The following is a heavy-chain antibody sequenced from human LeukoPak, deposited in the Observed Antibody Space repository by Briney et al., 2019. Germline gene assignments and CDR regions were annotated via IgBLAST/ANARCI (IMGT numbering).Heavy chain of an antibody. V-gene: IGHV3-23*01. CDR2: TSSSDAGT. Sequence: GGSLRLSCAASGFTLSTYAMSWVRQTPGKGLEWVAATSSSDAGTYHADSVRGRFTISRDNSKNTLNLQMNSLRPEDTAVYYCAGGYSSGWYDFYYMDVWGRGTTVTVSS. CDR1: GFTLSTYA. D-gene: IGHD6-19*01. J-gene: IGHJ6*03. CDR3: AGGYSSGWYDFYYMDV.